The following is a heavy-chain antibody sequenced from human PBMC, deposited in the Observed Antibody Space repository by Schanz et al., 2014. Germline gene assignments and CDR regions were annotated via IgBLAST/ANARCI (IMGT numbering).Heavy chain of an antibody. CDR2: IWNNGVTK. D-gene: IGHD4-17*01. CDR3: ARPRFDYGEVDY. V-gene: IGHV3-33*08. CDR1: GFTFSNYG. Sequence: VQLVESGGYLVQPGGSLRLSCSASGFTFSNYGMHWVRQAPGKGLEWVAVIWNNGVTKYYADSVRGRFTISRDRFQNTLYLRMSSLRAGDTAVYYCARPRFDYGEVDYWGQGTLVTVSS. J-gene: IGHJ4*02.